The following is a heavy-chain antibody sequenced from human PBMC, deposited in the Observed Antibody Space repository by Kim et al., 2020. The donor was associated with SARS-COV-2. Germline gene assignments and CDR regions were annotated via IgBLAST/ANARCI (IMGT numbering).Heavy chain of an antibody. CDR3: ARGVRLEIYYYYYMDV. J-gene: IGHJ6*03. Sequence: GGSLRLSCAASGFTFSSYSMNWVRQAPGKGLEWVSSISSSSSYIYYADSVKGRFTISRDNAKNSLYLQMNSLSAEDTAVYYCARGVRLEIYYYYYMDVWGGGTTVSVSS. D-gene: IGHD1-1*01. CDR2: ISSSSSYI. V-gene: IGHV3-21*01. CDR1: GFTFSSYS.